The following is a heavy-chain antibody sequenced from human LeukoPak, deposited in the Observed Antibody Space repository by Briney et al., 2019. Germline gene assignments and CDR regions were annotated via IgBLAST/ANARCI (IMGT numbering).Heavy chain of an antibody. CDR2: IRYDGSNK. CDR3: ARLGGAVPAAIA. J-gene: IGHJ5*02. V-gene: IGHV3-30*02. D-gene: IGHD2-2*02. CDR1: GFTFSSYG. Sequence: GGSLRLSCAASGFTFSSYGMHWVRQAPGKGLEWVAFIRYDGSNKYYADSVKGRFTISRDNSKNTLYLQMNSLRAEDTAVYYCARLGGAVPAAIAWGQGTLVTVSS.